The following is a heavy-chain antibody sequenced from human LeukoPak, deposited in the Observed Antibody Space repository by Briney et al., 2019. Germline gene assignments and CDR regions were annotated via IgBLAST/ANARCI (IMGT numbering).Heavy chain of an antibody. V-gene: IGHV4-59*01. CDR1: GGSISSYC. Sequence: SETLSLTCTVSGGSISSYCWSWIRQPPGKGLECIGYIYYSGSTNYNPSLKSRVTISVDTSKNQFSLKLSSVTAADTAVYYCARLTLFSDSSGYYYPAFDSWGQGALVTVSS. J-gene: IGHJ4*02. CDR2: IYYSGST. D-gene: IGHD3-22*01. CDR3: ARLTLFSDSSGYYYPAFDS.